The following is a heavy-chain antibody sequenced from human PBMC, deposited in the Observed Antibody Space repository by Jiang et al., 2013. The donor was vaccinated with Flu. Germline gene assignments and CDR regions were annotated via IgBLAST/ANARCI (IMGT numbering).Heavy chain of an antibody. J-gene: IGHJ4*02. Sequence: VKKPGESLKISXKGSGYSFTSYWIGWVRQMPGKGLEWMGIIYPGDSDTRYSPSFQGQVTISADKSISTAYLQWSSLKASDTAMYYCARNTYANYDILTGKNSPFDYWGQGTLVTVSS. CDR1: GYSFTSYW. CDR2: IYPGDSDT. D-gene: IGHD3-9*01. V-gene: IGHV5-51*01. CDR3: ARNTYANYDILTGKNSPFDY.